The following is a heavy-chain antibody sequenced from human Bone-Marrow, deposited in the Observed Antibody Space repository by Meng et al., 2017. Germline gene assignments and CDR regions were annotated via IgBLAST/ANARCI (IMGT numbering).Heavy chain of an antibody. V-gene: IGHV1-2*02. CDR3: AYDEVTAN. J-gene: IGHJ4*02. CDR2: INPNSGGT. CDR1: GYTFTGYY. Sequence: ASAKVSCKASGYTFTGYYMHWVRQAPGQGLEWMGWINPNSGGTNYAQKFQGRVTRTRDTSISTAYMEMSRLRSDDTAVYYCAYDEVTANWGQGTLVTVSS. D-gene: IGHD2-21*02.